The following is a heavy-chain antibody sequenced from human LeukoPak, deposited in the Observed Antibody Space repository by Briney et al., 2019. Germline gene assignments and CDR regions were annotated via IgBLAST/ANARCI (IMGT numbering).Heavy chain of an antibody. V-gene: IGHV4-59*01. CDR2: IYYSGST. D-gene: IGHD6-13*01. CDR1: GGSISSYC. Sequence: KSSETLSLTCTVSGGSISSYCWSWIRQPPGKGLEWIGYIYYSGSTNYNPSLKSRVTISVDTSKNQFSLKLSSVTAADTAVYYCARVSAEGAFDIWGQGTMVTVSS. CDR3: ARVSAEGAFDI. J-gene: IGHJ3*02.